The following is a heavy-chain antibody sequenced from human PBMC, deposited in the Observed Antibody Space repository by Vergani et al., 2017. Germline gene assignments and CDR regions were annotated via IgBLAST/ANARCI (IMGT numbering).Heavy chain of an antibody. CDR2: INAGNGNT. V-gene: IGHV1-3*01. CDR3: ARDCSGGSCYSPYFQH. CDR1: GYTFTSYA. J-gene: IGHJ1*01. Sequence: QVQLVQSGAEVKKPGASVKVSCKASGYTFTSYAMHWVRQAPGQRLEWMGWINAGNGNTKYSQKFQGRVTITRDTSASTAYMELSSLRSEDTAVYYCARDCSGGSCYSPYFQHWGQGTLVTVSS. D-gene: IGHD2-15*01.